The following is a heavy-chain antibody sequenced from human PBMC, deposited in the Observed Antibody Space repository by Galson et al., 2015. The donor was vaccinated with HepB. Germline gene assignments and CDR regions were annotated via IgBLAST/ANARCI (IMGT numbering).Heavy chain of an antibody. CDR3: ARDRRAWPLDY. CDR2: ISAYNGNT. Sequence: SVKVSCKAFGYTFTSYGISWVRQAPGQGLEWMGWISAYNGNTNYAQNLQGRVTMTTDTSTTTAYMELRGLRSDDTAVYYCARDRRAWPLDYWGQGTLVTVSS. V-gene: IGHV1-18*04. J-gene: IGHJ4*02. CDR1: GYTFTSYG.